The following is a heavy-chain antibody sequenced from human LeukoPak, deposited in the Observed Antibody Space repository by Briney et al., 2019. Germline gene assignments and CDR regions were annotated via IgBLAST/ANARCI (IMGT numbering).Heavy chain of an antibody. V-gene: IGHV3-21*01. CDR3: ARGRDGYNDYFDY. CDR1: GFTFSSYS. CDR2: IRSSSSYI. Sequence: GGSLRLSCAASGFTFSSYSMNWVRQAPGKGLEWVSSIRSSSSYIYYADPVKGRFTISRDNAKNSLYLQMNSLRAEDTAVYYCARGRDGYNDYFDYWGQGTLVTVSS. J-gene: IGHJ4*02. D-gene: IGHD5-24*01.